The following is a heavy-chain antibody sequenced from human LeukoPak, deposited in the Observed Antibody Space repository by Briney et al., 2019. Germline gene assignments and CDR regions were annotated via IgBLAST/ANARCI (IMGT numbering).Heavy chain of an antibody. CDR2: ISATDRRT. J-gene: IGHJ4*02. V-gene: IGHV3-23*01. CDR1: GFAFSTYA. D-gene: IGHD2-15*01. Sequence: GGSLRLSCAASGFAFSTYAMGWVRQAPGKGLEWVAAISATDRRTYYADSVKGRFTISRDNWSMLYLQMNSLRAEDTAVYYCARAPVGCSGGSCYSAYFDYWGQGTLVTVSS. CDR3: ARAPVGCSGGSCYSAYFDY.